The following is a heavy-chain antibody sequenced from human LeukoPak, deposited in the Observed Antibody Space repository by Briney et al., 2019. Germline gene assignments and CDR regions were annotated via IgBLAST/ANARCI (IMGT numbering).Heavy chain of an antibody. J-gene: IGHJ6*02. CDR3: ARDRQEIGYSYGPIYSYYYGMDV. CDR2: ISYEGSNK. V-gene: IGHV3-30-3*01. Sequence: GGSLSLACAASGFTFSSYAMLWVRQAPGKGLEWVAVISYEGSNKYYADSVKGRFTIPRDPFTNPLYLQMNSLRVEDTAVYYVARDRQEIGYSYGPIYSYYYGMDVWGQGTTVTVSS. D-gene: IGHD5-18*01. CDR1: GFTFSSYA.